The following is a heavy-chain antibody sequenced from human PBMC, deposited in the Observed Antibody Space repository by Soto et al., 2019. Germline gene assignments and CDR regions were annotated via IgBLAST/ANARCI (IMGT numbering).Heavy chain of an antibody. CDR2: IYYSGHT. CDR1: SGSISNYF. D-gene: IGHD2-15*01. V-gene: IGHV4-59*01. CDR3: AKDQASGQGSFDS. Sequence: SETLSLTCAVASGSISNYFWGWIRQPPGKGLEWIGYIYYSGHTTYNPSLRGRVAISVDTSKNQFFLNLHSVTAADTAVYYCAKDQASGQGSFDSWGQGTLVTVSS. J-gene: IGHJ4*02.